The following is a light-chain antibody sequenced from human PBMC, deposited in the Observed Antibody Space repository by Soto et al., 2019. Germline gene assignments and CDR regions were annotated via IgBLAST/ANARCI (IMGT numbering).Light chain of an antibody. V-gene: IGKV1-33*01. J-gene: IGKJ3*01. CDR1: QDISNY. CDR2: DAS. Sequence: DIQMTQSPSSLSASVGDRVTITCQASQDISNYLNWYQQKPGKAPKLLIYDASNLETGVPSSFSGSGSGTEFNLTISSLQSEDFAVYHCQQYNNWPQGFGPGTKVDIK. CDR3: QQYNNWPQG.